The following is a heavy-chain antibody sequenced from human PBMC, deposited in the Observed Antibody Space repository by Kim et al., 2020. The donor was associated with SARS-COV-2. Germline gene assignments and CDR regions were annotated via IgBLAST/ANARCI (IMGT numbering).Heavy chain of an antibody. J-gene: IGHJ6*02. CDR2: TRNKANSYTT. Sequence: GGSLRLSCAASGFTFSDHYMDWVRQAPGKGPEWVGRTRNKANSYTTEYAASVKGRFTISRDDSKNSLYLQMNSLKTEDTAVYYCARAPVLRYFDWLSVGYYYYGMDVWGQGTTVTVSS. V-gene: IGHV3-72*01. CDR3: ARAPVLRYFDWLSVGYYYYGMDV. D-gene: IGHD3-9*01. CDR1: GFTFSDHY.